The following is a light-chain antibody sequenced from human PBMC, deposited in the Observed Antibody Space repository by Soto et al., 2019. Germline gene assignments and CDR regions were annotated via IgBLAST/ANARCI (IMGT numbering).Light chain of an antibody. CDR1: SSDVGGYKY. J-gene: IGLJ1*01. V-gene: IGLV2-14*01. Sequence: QSALTQPASVSGSPGQSIAISCNGTSSDVGGYKYVSWYQQHPGKAPKLLIYDVTNRPLGVSDRFSGSKSGNTAFLTISGLQSEDEADYYCSSYTASSSYVFGTGTKVTVL. CDR3: SSYTASSSYV. CDR2: DVT.